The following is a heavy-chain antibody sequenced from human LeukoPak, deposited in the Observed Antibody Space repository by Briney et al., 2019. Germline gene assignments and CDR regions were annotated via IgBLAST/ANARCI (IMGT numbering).Heavy chain of an antibody. D-gene: IGHD1-26*01. CDR3: AKGLQWELPCDY. CDR1: GFSVSGKF. V-gene: IGHV3-23*01. J-gene: IGHJ4*02. CDR2: ISGGGGTT. Sequence: GGSLRLSCAASGFSVSGKFMSWVRQAPGKGLEWVSTISGGGGTTYYADSVKGRFTASRDNSKNTLYLQMNSLRAEDTAVYYCAKGLQWELPCDYWGQGTLVTVSS.